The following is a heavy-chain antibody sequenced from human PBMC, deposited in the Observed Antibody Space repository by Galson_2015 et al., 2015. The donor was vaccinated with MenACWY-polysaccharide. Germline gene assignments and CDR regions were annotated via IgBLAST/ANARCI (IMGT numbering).Heavy chain of an antibody. V-gene: IGHV1-69*04. J-gene: IGHJ4*02. Sequence: SVKVSCKASGGAFSSYAISWVRQAPGQGLEWMGRIIPIVGTNYAQKFQGRVTITADQSTSTAYMDLSSLRSDDTAVYFCARVSCSGNNCYFAHWGQGTLVTVSS. CDR2: IIPIVGT. D-gene: IGHD3-22*01. CDR1: GGAFSSYA. CDR3: ARVSCSGNNCYFAH.